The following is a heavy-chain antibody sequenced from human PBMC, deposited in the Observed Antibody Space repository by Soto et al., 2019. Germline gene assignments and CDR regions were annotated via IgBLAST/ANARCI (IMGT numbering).Heavy chain of an antibody. CDR1: GFTISNYS. CDR3: ANGASSGWYGEYFQH. V-gene: IGHV3-21*01. D-gene: IGHD6-19*01. Sequence: EVQLVESGGGLVKPGGSLRLSCAASGFTISNYSMNWVRQAPGKGLEWVSSISSRSSYIDYADSVQGRFTISRDNAKNSLYLQMNSLRAEDTAVYYCANGASSGWYGEYFQHWGQGTLVTVSS. CDR2: ISSRSSYI. J-gene: IGHJ1*01.